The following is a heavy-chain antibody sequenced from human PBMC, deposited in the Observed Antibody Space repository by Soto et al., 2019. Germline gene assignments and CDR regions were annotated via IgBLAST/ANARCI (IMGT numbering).Heavy chain of an antibody. V-gene: IGHV5-10-1*01. Sequence: PGESLKISSRGSGYRFTSYWISWVRQLPGKGLEWMGRIDPSDSYTNYSPSFQGHVTISADKSISTAYLQWSSLKASDTAMYYCARMEKLYCSGGSCYYYYYGMDVWGQGTTVTVSS. CDR1: GYRFTSYW. J-gene: IGHJ6*02. CDR3: ARMEKLYCSGGSCYYYYYGMDV. CDR2: IDPSDSYT. D-gene: IGHD2-15*01.